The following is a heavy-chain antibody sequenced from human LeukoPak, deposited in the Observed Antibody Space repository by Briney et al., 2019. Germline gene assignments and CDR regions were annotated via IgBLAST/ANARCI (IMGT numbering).Heavy chain of an antibody. CDR1: GFTFSTYW. Sequence: PGGSLRLSCSASGFTFSTYWMSWVRQAPGKGLEWVANMRRDGNEIYYLDSVRGRFTISRDNAKNSLYLQMNSLRAEDTAVYYCANQRCTNYYYGMDVWGQGTTVTVSS. D-gene: IGHD2-2*01. V-gene: IGHV3-7*01. CDR2: MRRDGNEI. J-gene: IGHJ6*02. CDR3: ANQRCTNYYYGMDV.